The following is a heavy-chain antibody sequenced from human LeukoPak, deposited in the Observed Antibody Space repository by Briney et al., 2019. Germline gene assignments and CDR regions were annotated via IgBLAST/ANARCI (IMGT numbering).Heavy chain of an antibody. Sequence: SVKVSCKASGGTFSSYAISWVRQAPGQGLEWMGGIIPIFGTANYAQRFQGRVTITTDESTSTAYMELSSLRSEDTAVYYCARPARSGYFPYYFDYWGKGTLVTVSS. V-gene: IGHV1-69*05. J-gene: IGHJ4*02. CDR1: GGTFSSYA. D-gene: IGHD3-3*01. CDR3: ARPARSGYFPYYFDY. CDR2: IIPIFGTA.